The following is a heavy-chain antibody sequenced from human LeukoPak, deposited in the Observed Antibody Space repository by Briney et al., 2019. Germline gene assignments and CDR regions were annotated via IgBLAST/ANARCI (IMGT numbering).Heavy chain of an antibody. Sequence: ASVKVSCKASGYTFTGYYMHWVRQAPGQGLEWMGWINPKSGDANYAQKFQGKVTMTWDTSISTAYMELSRLSSDDTAVYYCAREYILTGCYGDYWGQGTLVTVSS. CDR3: AREYILTGCYGDY. CDR1: GYTFTGYY. J-gene: IGHJ4*02. CDR2: INPKSGDA. V-gene: IGHV1-2*02. D-gene: IGHD3-9*01.